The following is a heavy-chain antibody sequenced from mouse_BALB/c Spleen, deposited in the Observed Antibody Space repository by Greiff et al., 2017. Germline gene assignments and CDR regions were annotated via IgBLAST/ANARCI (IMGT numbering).Heavy chain of an antibody. D-gene: IGHD4-1*02. V-gene: IGHV1S16*01. CDR1: GYTFTSYY. J-gene: IGHJ4*01. Sequence: VQLQQPGADLVKPGASVKLSCTASGYTFTSYYMYWVKQRPGQGLEWIGGISPSNGGTNFNEKFKSKATLTVDKSSSTAYMQLSSLASEDSAVYYCTSTGTCYAMDYWGQGTSVTVSS. CDR2: ISPSNGGT. CDR3: TSTGTCYAMDY.